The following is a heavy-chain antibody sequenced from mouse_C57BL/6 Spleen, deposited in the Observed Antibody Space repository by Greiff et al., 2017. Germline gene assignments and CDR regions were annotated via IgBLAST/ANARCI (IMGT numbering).Heavy chain of an antibody. Sequence: EVKLEESGGGLVKPGGSLKLSCAASGFTFSDYGMHWVRQAPEKGLEWVAYISSGSSTIYYADTVKGRFTISRDNAKNTLFLQMTSLRSEDTAMXYCARKGLFDYYAMYYRGQENSDTVSS. CDR3: ARKGLFDYYAMYY. CDR1: GFTFSDYG. D-gene: IGHD3-1*01. V-gene: IGHV5-17*01. CDR2: ISSGSSTI. J-gene: IGHJ4*01.